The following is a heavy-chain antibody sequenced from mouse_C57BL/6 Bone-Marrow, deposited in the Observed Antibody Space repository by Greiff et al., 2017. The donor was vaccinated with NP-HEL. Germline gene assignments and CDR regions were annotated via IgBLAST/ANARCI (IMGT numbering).Heavy chain of an antibody. CDR3: ARPSNSAWFAY. CDR2: IDPSDSET. V-gene: IGHV1-52*01. J-gene: IGHJ3*01. Sequence: QVQLQQPGAELVRPGSSVKLSCKASGYTFTSYWMHWVKQRPIQGLEWIGNIDPSDSETHYNQKFKDKATLTVDKSSSTPYMQLSSLTSEDSAVYYCARPSNSAWFAYWGQGTLVTVSA. CDR1: GYTFTSYW. D-gene: IGHD6-1*01.